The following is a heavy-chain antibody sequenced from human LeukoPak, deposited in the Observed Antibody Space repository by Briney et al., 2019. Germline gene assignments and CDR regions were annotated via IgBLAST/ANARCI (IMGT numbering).Heavy chain of an antibody. V-gene: IGHV4-30-4*01. CDR1: GGSISSGDYY. J-gene: IGHJ4*02. D-gene: IGHD7-27*01. Sequence: SQTLSLTCTVSGGSISSGDYYWRWIRQPPGKGLEWIGYIYYSGSTYYNPSLKSRVTMLVDTSKNQFSLKLTAVTAADTAVYYCARETPGAGHLDYWGQGSLVTVSS. CDR2: IYYSGST. CDR3: ARETPGAGHLDY.